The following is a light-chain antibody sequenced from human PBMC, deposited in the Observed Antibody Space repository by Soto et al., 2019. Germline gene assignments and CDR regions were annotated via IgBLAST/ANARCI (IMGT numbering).Light chain of an antibody. CDR1: QSVSSY. CDR2: DAS. CDR3: QQYNSYSIFT. Sequence: EIVLTQSPATLSLSPGERATLSCRASQSVSSYLAWYQQKPGQAPRLLIYDASNRAAGIPARFSGSGSGTDFTLTISSLEPEDFAVYYCQQYNSYSIFTFGPGTKVDIK. J-gene: IGKJ3*01. V-gene: IGKV3-11*01.